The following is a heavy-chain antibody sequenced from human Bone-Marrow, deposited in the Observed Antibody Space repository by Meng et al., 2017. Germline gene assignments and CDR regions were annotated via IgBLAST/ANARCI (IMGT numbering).Heavy chain of an antibody. CDR2: IWYDGSNK. D-gene: IGHD6-13*01. Sequence: GESLKISCAASGFTFSSYGMHWVRQAPGKGLEWVAVIWYDGSNKYYADSVKGRFTISRDNSKNTLYLQMNSLRAEDTAVYYCARELAAAGILGVYYYGMDVWGQGTTVTVSS. V-gene: IGHV3-33*01. CDR3: ARELAAAGILGVYYYGMDV. CDR1: GFTFSSYG. J-gene: IGHJ6*02.